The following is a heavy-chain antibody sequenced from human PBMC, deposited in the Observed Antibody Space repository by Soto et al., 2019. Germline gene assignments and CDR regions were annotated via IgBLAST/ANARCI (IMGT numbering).Heavy chain of an antibody. D-gene: IGHD6-13*01. CDR1: GGTFSSYA. Sequence: SVKVSCKASGGTFSSYAISWVRQAPGQGLEWMGGIIPIFGTANYAQKFQGRVTITADESTSTAYMELSSLRSEDTAVYYCARSPGIAAAGTWYNWFDPWGQGTLVTVSS. CDR3: ARSPGIAAAGTWYNWFDP. CDR2: IIPIFGTA. J-gene: IGHJ5*02. V-gene: IGHV1-69*13.